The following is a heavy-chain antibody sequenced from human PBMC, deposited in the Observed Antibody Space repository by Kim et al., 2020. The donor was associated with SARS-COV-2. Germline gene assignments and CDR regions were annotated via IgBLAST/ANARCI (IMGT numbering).Heavy chain of an antibody. CDR2: INQDGSVK. CDR1: EFTFSNYW. V-gene: IGHV3-7*01. Sequence: GWSLRLSCAASEFTFSNYWMSWVRQAPGKGLEWVANINQDGSVKYYADSKKGRFTISRDNGRNSVYLQMNSLRAEDTAVYYCARIGYSSSSNDYWGQGTL. J-gene: IGHJ4*02. CDR3: ARIGYSSSSNDY. D-gene: IGHD6-6*01.